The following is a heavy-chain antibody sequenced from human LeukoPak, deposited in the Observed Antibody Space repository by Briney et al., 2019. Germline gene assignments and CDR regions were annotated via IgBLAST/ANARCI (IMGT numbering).Heavy chain of an antibody. CDR3: ARVPVVTAIHYYYYYMDV. CDR2: INHSGST. J-gene: IGHJ6*03. V-gene: IGHV4-34*01. D-gene: IGHD2-21*02. Sequence: SETLSLTCAVYGGSFSGCYWSWIRQPPGKGLEWIGEINHSGSTNYNPSLKSRVTISVDTSKNQFSLKLSSVTAADTAVYYCARVPVVTAIHYYYYYMDVWGKGTTVTVSS. CDR1: GGSFSGCY.